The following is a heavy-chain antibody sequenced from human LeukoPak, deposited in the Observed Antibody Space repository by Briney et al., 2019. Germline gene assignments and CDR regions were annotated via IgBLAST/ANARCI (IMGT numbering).Heavy chain of an antibody. D-gene: IGHD4-17*01. Sequence: PSQTLSLTCTVSGGSISSGSYYWRWIRQPAGKGLEWIGRIYTSGSTNYNPSLKSRVTISVDTSKNQFSLKLSSVTAADTAVYYCASVHYGDYGYAFDIWGQGTMVTVSS. J-gene: IGHJ3*02. CDR2: IYTSGST. CDR1: GGSISSGSYY. V-gene: IGHV4-61*02. CDR3: ASVHYGDYGYAFDI.